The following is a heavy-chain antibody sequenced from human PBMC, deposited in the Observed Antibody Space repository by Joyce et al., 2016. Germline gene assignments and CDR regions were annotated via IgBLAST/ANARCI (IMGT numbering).Heavy chain of an antibody. CDR2: IYPNDSDL. CDR3: ARLSTKGFDI. V-gene: IGHV5-51*01. CDR1: GFSFTSYW. Sequence: EVQLVQSGAEVKKPGESLKISCKGSGFSFTSYWIDWVRQMPGKGLEWMGSIYPNDSDLKDSPSFQGQVTLSADKSIATAYLQWSNLKASDTAIYYCARLSTKGFDIWGQGTMVAVSS. J-gene: IGHJ3*02.